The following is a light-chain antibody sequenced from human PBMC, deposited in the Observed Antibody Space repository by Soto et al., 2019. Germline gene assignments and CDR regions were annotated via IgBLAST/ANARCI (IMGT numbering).Light chain of an antibody. CDR2: AVS. J-gene: IGLJ2*01. CDR1: SSDVVGYNY. Sequence: QSALTQPASVSGSPGQSITISCTGTSSDVVGYNYVSWYQQRPGKAPKLMIYAVSNRPSGVSNRFSGSKSGNTASLTISGLQAEDGADYYCSSYTGSNTLNVVFGGVTKLTVL. CDR3: SSYTGSNTLNVV. V-gene: IGLV2-14*01.